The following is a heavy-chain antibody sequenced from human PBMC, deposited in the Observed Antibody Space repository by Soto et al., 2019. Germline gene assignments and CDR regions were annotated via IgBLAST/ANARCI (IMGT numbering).Heavy chain of an antibody. CDR1: GDSISTVDYF. V-gene: IGHV4-30-4*01. D-gene: IGHD2-15*01. CDR2: IYKSTTT. CDR3: ARGRYCLTGRCFPNWFDS. Sequence: SEALSLTCSVSGDSISTVDYFWAWIRQPPGQALEYIGYIYKSTTTYYNPSFESRVAISLDTSKSQFSLTVTSVTAADTAVYFCARGRYCLTGRCFPNWFDSWGQGTLVTVSS. J-gene: IGHJ5*01.